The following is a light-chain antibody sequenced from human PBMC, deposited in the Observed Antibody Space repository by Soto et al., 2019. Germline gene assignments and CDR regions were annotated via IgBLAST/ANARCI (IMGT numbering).Light chain of an antibody. Sequence: EIVLTQSPPTLSLSAGERATLSCRASQSVTRYLAWYQQKPGQAPRLLIYDASNRATGIPARFSGSGSGTDFTLTISILEPEDFAVYYCQQRSSWPPMYTFGQGTKLEIK. CDR1: QSVTRY. V-gene: IGKV3-11*01. CDR3: QQRSSWPPMYT. J-gene: IGKJ2*01. CDR2: DAS.